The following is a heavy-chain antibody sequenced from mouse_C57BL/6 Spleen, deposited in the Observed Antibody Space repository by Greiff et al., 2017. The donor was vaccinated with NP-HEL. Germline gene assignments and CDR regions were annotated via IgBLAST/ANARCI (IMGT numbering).Heavy chain of an antibody. CDR3: ARNWGRYYYGSGYEGWYFDV. Sequence: VQGVESGPGLVAPSQSLSITCTVSGFSLTSYAISWVRQPPGKGLEWLGVIWTGGGTNYNSALKSRLSISKDNSKSQVFLKMNSLQTDDTARYYCARNWGRYYYGSGYEGWYFDVWGTGTTVTVSS. CDR2: IWTGGGT. J-gene: IGHJ1*03. D-gene: IGHD1-1*01. V-gene: IGHV2-9-1*01. CDR1: GFSLTSYA.